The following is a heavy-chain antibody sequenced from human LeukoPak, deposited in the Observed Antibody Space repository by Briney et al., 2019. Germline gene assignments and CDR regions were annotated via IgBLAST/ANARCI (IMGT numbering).Heavy chain of an antibody. CDR1: GYSVTNYW. V-gene: IGHV5-51*01. J-gene: IGHJ5*02. Sequence: GESLKISCKGSGYSVTNYWIGWVRQMRGNGLECMGIIYPGDSVTKYSPSFERLVIISANTSISPAFLLWSRLKASDTAIYYCARKRFSMRAYAGNCFDPWGQGTLVTVSS. CDR3: ARKRFSMRAYAGNCFDP. CDR2: IYPGDSVT. D-gene: IGHD2/OR15-2a*01.